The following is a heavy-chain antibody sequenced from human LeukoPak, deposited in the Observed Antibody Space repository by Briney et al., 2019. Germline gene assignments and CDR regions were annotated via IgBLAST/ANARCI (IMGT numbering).Heavy chain of an antibody. Sequence: ASVKVSCKASGYTFTGYYMHRVRQAPGQGLEWMGRINPSTGGTKYAQKFQGRVTLTRDTSVTTAYMDLSRLRSDDTAVYYCAREAFGGVFPYWGQGTLVTVSS. D-gene: IGHD3-16*01. CDR2: INPSTGGT. CDR3: AREAFGGVFPY. V-gene: IGHV1-2*06. CDR1: GYTFTGYY. J-gene: IGHJ4*02.